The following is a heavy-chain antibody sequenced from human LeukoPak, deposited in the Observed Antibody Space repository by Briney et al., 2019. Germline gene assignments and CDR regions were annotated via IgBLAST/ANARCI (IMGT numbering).Heavy chain of an antibody. D-gene: IGHD5-24*01. CDR3: ARDEGRDGYNSY. CDR2: IYYSGST. CDR1: GDSISSYF. Sequence: PSETLSLTCTVYGDSISSYFWSWVPQPPGKGQEWIGYIYYSGSTNYNPSLKSRVTISVDTSKNLFSLKLSSVTAADTAVYYCARDEGRDGYNSYWGQGTLVTVSS. V-gene: IGHV4-59*01. J-gene: IGHJ4*02.